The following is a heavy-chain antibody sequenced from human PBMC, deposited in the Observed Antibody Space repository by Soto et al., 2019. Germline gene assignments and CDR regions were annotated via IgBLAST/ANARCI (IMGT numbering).Heavy chain of an antibody. Sequence: ASVKVSCKASGGTFSSYAISWVRQAPGQGLEWMGGIIPIFGTANYAQKFQGRVTITADESTSTAYMELSSLRSEDTAVYYCARGYCSGGSCYGRDSYYYYGMDVWGQGTTVTVSS. CDR3: ARGYCSGGSCYGRDSYYYYGMDV. J-gene: IGHJ6*02. CDR1: GGTFSSYA. V-gene: IGHV1-69*13. CDR2: IIPIFGTA. D-gene: IGHD2-15*01.